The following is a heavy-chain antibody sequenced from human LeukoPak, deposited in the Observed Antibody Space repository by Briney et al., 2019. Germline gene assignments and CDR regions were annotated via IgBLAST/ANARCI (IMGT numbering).Heavy chain of an antibody. CDR3: ARDEALDY. CDR1: GFTFSSFS. J-gene: IGHJ4*02. Sequence: GGSLRLSCVASGFTFSSFSMNWVRQAPGKGLEWVSSISSSLSSTYYADSVKGRFTISRDNSKNSLYLQMTSLRAEDTAVYYCARDEALDYWGQGTLVTVSS. CDR2: ISSSLSST. V-gene: IGHV3-21*01.